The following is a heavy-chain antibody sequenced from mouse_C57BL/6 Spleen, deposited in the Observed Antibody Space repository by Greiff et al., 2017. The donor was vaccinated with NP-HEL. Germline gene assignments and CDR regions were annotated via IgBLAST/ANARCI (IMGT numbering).Heavy chain of an antibody. J-gene: IGHJ3*01. CDR1: GYTFTDYN. CDR3: ARKEIYYDYVAWFAY. CDR2: INPNNGGT. Sequence: VQLKESGPELVKPGASVKIPCKASGYTFTDYNMDWVKQSHGKSLEWIGDINPNNGGTIYNQKFKGKATLTVDKSSSTAYMELRSLTSEDTAVYYCARKEIYYDYVAWFAYWGQGTLVTVSA. V-gene: IGHV1-18*01. D-gene: IGHD2-4*01.